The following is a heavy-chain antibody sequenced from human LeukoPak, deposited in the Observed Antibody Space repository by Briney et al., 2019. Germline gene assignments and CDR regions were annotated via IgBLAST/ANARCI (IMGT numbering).Heavy chain of an antibody. D-gene: IGHD3-10*01. CDR2: IKSKISGGTT. CDR3: TTDAPYYYGSGTKTDAFDL. J-gene: IGHJ3*01. Sequence: GGSLRLSCAASGFTFSNAWMYWVRQAPGKGLEWVGRIKSKISGGTTDYAAPVKGRFTISRDDSKSTLYLQMNSLKTEDTAVYYCTTDAPYYYGSGTKTDAFDLWGQGTMVTVSS. V-gene: IGHV3-15*01. CDR1: GFTFSNAW.